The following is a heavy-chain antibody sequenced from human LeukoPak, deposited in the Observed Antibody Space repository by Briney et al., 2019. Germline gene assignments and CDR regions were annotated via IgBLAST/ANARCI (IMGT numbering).Heavy chain of an antibody. Sequence: ASVTVSCKASGYTFTIYYMHWVRQAPGQGLEWMGIINPSGGSTSYAQKFQGRVTMTRDTSTSTVYMELSSLRSEDTAVYYCARVAPRLGSVAVNWFDPWGQGTLVTVSS. CDR3: ARVAPRLGSVAVNWFDP. CDR1: GYTFTIYY. CDR2: INPSGGST. D-gene: IGHD6-19*01. V-gene: IGHV1-46*01. J-gene: IGHJ5*02.